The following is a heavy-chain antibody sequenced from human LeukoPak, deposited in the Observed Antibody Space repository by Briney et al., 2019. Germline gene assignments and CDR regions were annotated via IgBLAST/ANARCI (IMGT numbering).Heavy chain of an antibody. CDR2: ISYDGSNK. CDR1: GFTFDDYA. CDR3: AKDRVTFGGEYNWLDP. J-gene: IGHJ5*02. Sequence: SGRSLRLSCAASGFTFDDYAMHWVRQAPGKGLEWVAVISYDGSNKYYADSVKGRFTISRDNSKNTLYLQMNSLRAEDTAVYYCAKDRVTFGGEYNWLDPWGQGTLVTVSS. D-gene: IGHD3-16*01. V-gene: IGHV3-30*18.